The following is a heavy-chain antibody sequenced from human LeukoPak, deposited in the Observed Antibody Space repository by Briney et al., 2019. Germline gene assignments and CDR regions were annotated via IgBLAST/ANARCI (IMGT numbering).Heavy chain of an antibody. CDR3: ARDRWVVARGYFDY. CDR1: GYTFTSYA. D-gene: IGHD2-15*01. J-gene: IGHJ4*02. Sequence: ASVKVSCKASGYTFTSYAMHWVRQAPGQRLEWMGWINAGNGNTKYSQKFQGRVTITRDTSASTAYMELSSLRSEDTAVYHCARDRWVVARGYFDYWGQGTLVTVSS. CDR2: INAGNGNT. V-gene: IGHV1-3*01.